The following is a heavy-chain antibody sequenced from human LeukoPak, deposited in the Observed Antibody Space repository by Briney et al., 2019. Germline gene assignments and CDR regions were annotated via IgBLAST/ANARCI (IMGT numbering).Heavy chain of an antibody. CDR2: INPKSNNT. CDR1: GFGFSTYD. D-gene: IGHD2-2*01. Sequence: ASVKVSCKASGFGFSTYDINWVRQAAGQGRGWMGWINPKSNNTGFAQRFQGRVTMTTNTSINIAYMELGSLTSEDTAVYFCARGRGFLPAASPFDYWGQGTLVTVSS. V-gene: IGHV1-8*01. CDR3: ARGRGFLPAASPFDY. J-gene: IGHJ4*02.